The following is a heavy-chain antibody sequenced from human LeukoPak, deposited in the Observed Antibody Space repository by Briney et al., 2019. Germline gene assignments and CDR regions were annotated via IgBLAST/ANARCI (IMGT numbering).Heavy chain of an antibody. D-gene: IGHD2-2*02. V-gene: IGHV1-18*01. J-gene: IGHJ6*02. CDR1: GYTFTSYG. CDR3: ARDPPDIVVVPAAIRAAYYYYGMDV. Sequence: ASVKVSCKASGYTFTSYGISWVRQAPGQGLEWMGWISAYNGNTNYARKLQGRVTMTTDTSTSTAYMELRSLRSDDTAVYYCARDPPDIVVVPAAIRAAYYYYGMDVWGQGTTVTVSS. CDR2: ISAYNGNT.